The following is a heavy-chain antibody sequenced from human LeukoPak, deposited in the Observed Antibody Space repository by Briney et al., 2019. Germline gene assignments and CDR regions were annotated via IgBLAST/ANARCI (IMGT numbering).Heavy chain of an antibody. D-gene: IGHD3-22*01. V-gene: IGHV4-59*01. J-gene: IGHJ1*01. Sequence: SETLSLTCTVSGGSISSYYWSWIRQPPGKGLEWIGYIYYSGSTNYNPSLKSRVTISVDTSKNQFFLKLSSVTAADTAVYYCARAGDSSGYYSGMGYFQHWGQGTLVTVSS. CDR1: GGSISSYY. CDR2: IYYSGST. CDR3: ARAGDSSGYYSGMGYFQH.